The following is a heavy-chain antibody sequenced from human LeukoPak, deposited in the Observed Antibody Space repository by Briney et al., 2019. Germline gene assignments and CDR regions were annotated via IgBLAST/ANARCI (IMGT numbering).Heavy chain of an antibody. V-gene: IGHV1-69*01. J-gene: IGHJ4*01. CDR1: GGTFSSYA. D-gene: IGHD1-26*01. CDR3: ARGALEGELHCFDY. CDR2: IIPIFGTA. Sequence: GASVKVSCKASGGTFSSYAISWVRQAPGQGLEWMGGIIPIFGTANYAQKFQGRVTITADESTSTAYMELSSLRSEDTAVYYCARGALEGELHCFDYWGHGTLVTVSS.